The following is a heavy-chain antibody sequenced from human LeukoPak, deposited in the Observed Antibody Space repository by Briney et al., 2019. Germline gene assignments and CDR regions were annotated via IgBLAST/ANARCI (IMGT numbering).Heavy chain of an antibody. CDR2: IKQDGSEK. Sequence: GGSLRLSCAASGFTFSSYWMSWVRQAPGKGLEWVANIKQDGSEKYYVDSVKGRFTISRDNAKNSLYLQMNSLRAEDTAVYYCASHRYCSSTSCSYFDYWGQGTLVTVSS. D-gene: IGHD2-2*01. CDR1: GFTFSSYW. CDR3: ASHRYCSSTSCSYFDY. V-gene: IGHV3-7*01. J-gene: IGHJ4*02.